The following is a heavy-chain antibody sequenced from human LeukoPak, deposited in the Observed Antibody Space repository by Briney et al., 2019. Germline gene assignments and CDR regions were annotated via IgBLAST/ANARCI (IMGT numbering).Heavy chain of an antibody. CDR1: GFTFSKAW. CDR3: TFIYDVFDI. V-gene: IGHV3-15*01. Sequence: GGSLRLSCAVSGFTFSKAWMTWVRQAPGRGLEWVGRITSKSDGGTTDYAAPVKGRFTMSRDDSKNTLYLQMNNLKTEDTALYYCTFIYDVFDIWGQGTMVTVSS. J-gene: IGHJ3*02. D-gene: IGHD3-3*02. CDR2: ITSKSDGGTT.